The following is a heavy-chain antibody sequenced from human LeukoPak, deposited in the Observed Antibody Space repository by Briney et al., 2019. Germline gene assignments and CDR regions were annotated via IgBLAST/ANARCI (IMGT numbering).Heavy chain of an antibody. Sequence: GGSLRLSCAASGFTLSNYAMSWVRQAPGKGLEWVSVISGSGGSTYYADSVKGRFTISRDNSKNTLYLQMNSLRAEDTAVYYCAKGALVVTTVTTTDYWGQGTLVTVSS. CDR1: GFTLSNYA. V-gene: IGHV3-23*01. J-gene: IGHJ4*02. CDR3: AKGALVVTTVTTTDY. D-gene: IGHD4-11*01. CDR2: ISGSGGST.